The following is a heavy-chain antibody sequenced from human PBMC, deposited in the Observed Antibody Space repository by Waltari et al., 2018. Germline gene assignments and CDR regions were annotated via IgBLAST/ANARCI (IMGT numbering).Heavy chain of an antibody. D-gene: IGHD3-10*01. CDR2: SSGGGSST. J-gene: IGHJ6*02. CDR3: ARCRSVAFSFYYYSMEV. Sequence: EEQLLESGGGLVQPGGSLTLSCALSGFTFSSYVINWVRQAPGGGLEWIAGSSGGGSSTYYADSVKGRFTISRDNSKKTVFLQMSSLRAEDTAVYYCARCRSVAFSFYYYSMEVWGQGTTVSVSS. CDR1: GFTFSSYV. V-gene: IGHV3-23*01.